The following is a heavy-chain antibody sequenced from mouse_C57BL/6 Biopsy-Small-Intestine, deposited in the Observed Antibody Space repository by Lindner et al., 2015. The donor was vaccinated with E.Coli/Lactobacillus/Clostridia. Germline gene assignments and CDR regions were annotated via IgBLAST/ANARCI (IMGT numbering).Heavy chain of an antibody. J-gene: IGHJ4*01. Sequence: SVKVSCKASGGTFSISPISWVRQAPGQGLEWMGRIIPFLGKPDYAQRFQGRLRITADRSTNTAHMELSSLRSDDTAVYFCATENTGIHRGLFWGQGTLVTVSS. CDR3: ATENTGIHRGLF. D-gene: IGHD5-1-1*01. V-gene: IGHV1-75*01. CDR1: GGTFSISP. CDR2: IIPFLGKP.